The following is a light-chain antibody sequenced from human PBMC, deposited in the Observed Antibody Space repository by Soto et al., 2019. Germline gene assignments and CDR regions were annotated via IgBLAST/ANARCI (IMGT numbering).Light chain of an antibody. CDR2: DAS. J-gene: IGKJ5*01. V-gene: IGKV1-33*01. CDR3: QQFYDLPIT. Sequence: DIQITQSPSALSASVGDRVTITCQASQDISDVLNWYQQQPGKAPKVLIYDASKLQTGVPSRFSGRGSGKDFTFTISSLQPDDSGTYYCQQFYDLPITFGQGTRLEI. CDR1: QDISDV.